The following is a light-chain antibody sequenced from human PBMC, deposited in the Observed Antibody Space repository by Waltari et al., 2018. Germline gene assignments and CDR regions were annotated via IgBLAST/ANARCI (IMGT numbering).Light chain of an antibody. J-gene: IGKJ4*01. CDR3: QQTYTSPLT. V-gene: IGKV1-39*01. Sequence: DIQMTQSPSSLSASVGDRVTITCRASQNIRSYSNWFQQKPGKAPRLLIHAATNLQSGVPSRFSGSGSGTNFILTISSLQPEDFATYYCQQTYTSPLTFGGGTKVDIK. CDR2: AAT. CDR1: QNIRSY.